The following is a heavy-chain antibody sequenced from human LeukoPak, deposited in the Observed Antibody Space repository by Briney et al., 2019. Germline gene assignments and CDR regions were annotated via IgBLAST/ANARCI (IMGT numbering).Heavy chain of an antibody. D-gene: IGHD5-12*01. CDR2: IIPNGGDT. Sequence: ASVKVSCKASGYTFTGYYIHWVRQAPGQGLEWMGWIIPNGGDTNYAQKFQGRVTMTRDTSISAAYMELSRLRSDDTAVYYCARGRRVATGEASDYWGQGALVTVSS. J-gene: IGHJ4*02. V-gene: IGHV1-2*02. CDR3: ARGRRVATGEASDY. CDR1: GYTFTGYY.